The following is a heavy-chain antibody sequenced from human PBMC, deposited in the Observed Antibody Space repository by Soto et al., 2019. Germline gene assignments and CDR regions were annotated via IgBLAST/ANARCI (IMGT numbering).Heavy chain of an antibody. CDR1: GFTFSSYA. CDR3: ARYYYDSSGYFDY. CDR2: ISYDGSNK. V-gene: IGHV3-30-3*01. Sequence: GGSLRLSCAASGFTFSSYAMHWVRQAPGKGLEWVAVISYDGSNKYYADSVKGRFTISRDNSKNTLYLQMNSLRAEDTAVYYCARYYYDSSGYFDYWGQGTLVTVSS. J-gene: IGHJ4*02. D-gene: IGHD3-22*01.